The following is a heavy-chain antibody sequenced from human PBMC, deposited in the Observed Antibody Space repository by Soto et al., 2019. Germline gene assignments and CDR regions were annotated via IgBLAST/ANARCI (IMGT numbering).Heavy chain of an antibody. CDR1: GGTFSTYA. CDR3: ARDRPRENYGGNYYYHMDV. V-gene: IGHV1-69*12. J-gene: IGHJ6*02. Sequence: QVQLVQSGAEVKKPGSSVKVSCKASGGTFSTYAISWVRQAPGQGLEWMGGIIPIFGTADYAQKFQGRVTSTADXPXTXAXXELSSLRSEDTAVYYCARDRPRENYGGNYYYHMDVWGQGTTVTVSS. D-gene: IGHD4-17*01. CDR2: IIPIFGTA.